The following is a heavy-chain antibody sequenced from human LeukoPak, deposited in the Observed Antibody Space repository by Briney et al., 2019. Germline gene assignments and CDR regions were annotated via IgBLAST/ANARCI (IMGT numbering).Heavy chain of an antibody. Sequence: GGSLRLSCAASGFTFSSYAMSWVRQAPEKGLEWVSTISGSGGGTYYADSVKGRFTISRDNSKNTLHLQMNSLRAEDTAVYYCAKDIRRGTMYYYYYGMDVWGQGTTVTVSS. J-gene: IGHJ6*02. CDR1: GFTFSSYA. D-gene: IGHD4/OR15-4a*01. CDR3: AKDIRRGTMYYYYYGMDV. V-gene: IGHV3-23*01. CDR2: ISGSGGGT.